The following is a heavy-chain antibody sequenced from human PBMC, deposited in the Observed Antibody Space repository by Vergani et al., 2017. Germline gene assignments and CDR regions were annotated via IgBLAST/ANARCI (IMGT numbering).Heavy chain of an antibody. D-gene: IGHD5-12*01. CDR3: ARGTGWLLKEGLDY. J-gene: IGHJ4*02. Sequence: QLQLQESGPGLVKPSETLSLTCTVSGVSISSSNYYWGWIRQPPGKGLEWIGEIYHSGSTNYNPSLKSRVTISVDKSKNQFSLKLSSVTAADTAVYYCARGTGWLLKEGLDYWGQGTLVTVSS. CDR1: GVSISSSNYY. CDR2: IYHSGST. V-gene: IGHV4-39*07.